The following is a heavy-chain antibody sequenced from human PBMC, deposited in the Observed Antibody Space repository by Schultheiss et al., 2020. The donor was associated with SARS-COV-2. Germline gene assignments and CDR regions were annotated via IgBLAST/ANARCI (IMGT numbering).Heavy chain of an antibody. CDR1: GFTFSSYG. Sequence: GGSLRLSCAASGFTFSSYGMHWVRQAPGKGLEWVAVIWYDGSNKYYADSVKGRFIISRDNSKNTLYLQMTSLRADDTAVYYCVKEGEEMGASWGQGTLVTVSS. J-gene: IGHJ4*02. V-gene: IGHV3-33*06. D-gene: IGHD3-16*01. CDR2: IWYDGSNK. CDR3: VKEGEEMGAS.